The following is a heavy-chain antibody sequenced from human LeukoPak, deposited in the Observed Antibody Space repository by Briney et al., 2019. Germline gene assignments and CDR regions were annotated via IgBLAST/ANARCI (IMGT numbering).Heavy chain of an antibody. Sequence: SVKVSCKASGGTFSSYAISWVRQAPGQGLEWMGRIIPIFGTANYAQKFQGRVTITTDESTSTAYMELSSLRSEDTAVYYCASLGPTVTTLSGSFDIWGQGTMVTVSS. CDR3: ASLGPTVTTLSGSFDI. J-gene: IGHJ3*02. CDR1: GGTFSSYA. V-gene: IGHV1-69*05. D-gene: IGHD4-17*01. CDR2: IIPIFGTA.